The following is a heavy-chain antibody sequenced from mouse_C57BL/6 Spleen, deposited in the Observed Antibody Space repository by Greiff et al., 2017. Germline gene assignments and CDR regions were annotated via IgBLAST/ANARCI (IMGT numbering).Heavy chain of an antibody. CDR3: TRGLTVVAPFAY. Sequence: QVQLKQSGAELVRPGASVTLSCKASGYTFTDYEMHWVKQTPVHGLEWIGAIDPETGGTAYNQKFKGKAILTADKSSSTAYMELRSLTSEDSAVYYCTRGLTVVAPFAYWGQGTLVTVSA. CDR2: IDPETGGT. V-gene: IGHV1-15*01. CDR1: GYTFTDYE. D-gene: IGHD1-1*01. J-gene: IGHJ3*01.